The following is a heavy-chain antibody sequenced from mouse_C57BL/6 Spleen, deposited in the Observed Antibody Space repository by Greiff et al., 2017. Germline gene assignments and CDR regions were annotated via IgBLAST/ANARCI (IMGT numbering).Heavy chain of an antibody. CDR1: GFTFSSYA. Sequence: DVMLVESGAGLVKPGGSLKLSCAASGFTFSSYAMSWVRQTPEQRLEWVAYISRGGDYIYYADTVKGRCTISIDHARNTRYLQMSSLKSEDTAMYYCTRERGGSSSWFAYWGQGTLVTVSA. CDR2: ISRGGDYI. J-gene: IGHJ3*01. CDR3: TRERGGSSSWFAY. D-gene: IGHD1-1*01. V-gene: IGHV5-9-1*02.